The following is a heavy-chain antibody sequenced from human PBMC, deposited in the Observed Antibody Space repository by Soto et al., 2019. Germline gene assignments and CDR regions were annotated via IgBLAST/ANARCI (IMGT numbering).Heavy chain of an antibody. CDR1: GGTFSSYA. CDR3: ARDTGSIAAPNWFDP. D-gene: IGHD6-6*01. J-gene: IGHJ5*02. Sequence: SVKVSCKASGGTFSSYAISWLREGPGQGLEWMGGIIPIFGTANYAQKFQGRVTITADESTSTAYMELSSLRSEDTAVYYCARDTGSIAAPNWFDPWGQGTLVTVSS. V-gene: IGHV1-69*13. CDR2: IIPIFGTA.